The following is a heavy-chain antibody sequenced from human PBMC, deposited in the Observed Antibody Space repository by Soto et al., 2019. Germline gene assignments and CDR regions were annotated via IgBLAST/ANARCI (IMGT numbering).Heavy chain of an antibody. J-gene: IGHJ4*02. V-gene: IGHV3-30*03. CDR2: LTSDGSNE. Sequence: QVQLVESGGGVVQPGRSLRLSCAASGFTFRNHGMHWVRQAPGKGLEWVAVLTSDGSNEYYADSVKGRFTISRDNSKNTLYLQVNSLRTEDTAVYYCARGPSIVGAPFGHNDYWGQGTLVIVSS. CDR3: ARGPSIVGAPFGHNDY. D-gene: IGHD1-26*01. CDR1: GFTFRNHG.